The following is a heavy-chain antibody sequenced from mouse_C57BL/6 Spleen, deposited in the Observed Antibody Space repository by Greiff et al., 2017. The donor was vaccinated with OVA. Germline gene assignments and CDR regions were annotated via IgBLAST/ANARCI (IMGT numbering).Heavy chain of an antibody. Sequence: VQLQQSGPELVKPGASVKMSCKASGYTFTDYHMHWVKQSHGKSLEWIGYINPNNGSTSYNEKFKGKATLTVDKSSSTAYMELRSLTSEDSGVYYCARYASTDRGAMDYWGQGTSVTVSS. J-gene: IGHJ4*01. CDR2: INPNNGST. V-gene: IGHV1-22*01. CDR1: GYTFTDYH. D-gene: IGHD1-1*01. CDR3: ARYASTDRGAMDY.